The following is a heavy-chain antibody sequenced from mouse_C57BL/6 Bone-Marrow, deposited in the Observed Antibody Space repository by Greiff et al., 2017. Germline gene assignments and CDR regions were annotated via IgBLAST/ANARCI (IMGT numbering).Heavy chain of an antibody. Sequence: EVQGVESGEGLVKPGGSLKLSCAASGFTFSSYAMSWVRQTPEKRLEWVAYISSGGDYIDYADTVKGRFTISRDNARNTLYLQMSSLKSEDTAMYYCTRGGITTEYYFVYWGQGTTLTVSS. D-gene: IGHD2-4*01. CDR1: GFTFSSYA. CDR2: ISSGGDYI. J-gene: IGHJ2*01. CDR3: TRGGITTEYYFVY. V-gene: IGHV5-9-1*02.